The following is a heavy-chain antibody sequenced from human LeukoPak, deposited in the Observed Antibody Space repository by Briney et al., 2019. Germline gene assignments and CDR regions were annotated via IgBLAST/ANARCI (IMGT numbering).Heavy chain of an antibody. Sequence: SVKVSCKASGGAFGSYDISWVRQAPGQGLEWLGGVIPTFGTSNYAQRFRDRVTITADKSTTTVYMEMSSLSSEDTAVYFCATSFTSAWEYFQYWGQGTLVTVS. V-gene: IGHV1-69*06. CDR1: GGAFGSYD. CDR2: VIPTFGTS. D-gene: IGHD6-19*01. CDR3: ATSFTSAWEYFQY. J-gene: IGHJ1*01.